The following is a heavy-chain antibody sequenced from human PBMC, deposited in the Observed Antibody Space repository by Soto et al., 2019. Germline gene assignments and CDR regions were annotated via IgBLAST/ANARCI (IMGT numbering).Heavy chain of an antibody. J-gene: IGHJ6*02. Sequence: PGGSHRHSCAASGGTFINAWMNWVRLAPGKGLEWVGRIKSKTDGGTTDYAAPVKGRFTISRDDSKNTLYLQMNSLKTEETAVYYCTTWITYYDILTGYYRPSDYYGMDVWGQGTTVTVSS. CDR2: IKSKTDGGTT. CDR1: GGTFINAW. D-gene: IGHD3-9*01. CDR3: TTWITYYDILTGYYRPSDYYGMDV. V-gene: IGHV3-15*07.